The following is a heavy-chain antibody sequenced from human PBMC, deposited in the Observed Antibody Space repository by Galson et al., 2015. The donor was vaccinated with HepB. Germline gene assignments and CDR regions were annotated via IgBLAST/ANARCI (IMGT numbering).Heavy chain of an antibody. D-gene: IGHD2-2*03. V-gene: IGHV3-23*01. Sequence: SLRLSCAASGFTFSSYAMAWVRQAPGKGLEWVSGITGSGGSTYYADSVKGRFTISRDNSKNTLYLQMNSLRADDTAVYYCAKDGYCSSTSCPGGVDYWGQGTLVTVSS. J-gene: IGHJ4*02. CDR3: AKDGYCSSTSCPGGVDY. CDR2: ITGSGGST. CDR1: GFTFSSYA.